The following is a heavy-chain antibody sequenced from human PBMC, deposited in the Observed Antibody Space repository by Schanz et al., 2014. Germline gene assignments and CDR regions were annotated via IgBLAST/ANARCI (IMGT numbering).Heavy chain of an antibody. V-gene: IGHV3-7*01. J-gene: IGHJ1*01. D-gene: IGHD2-2*01. Sequence: EVQLVESGGGLVQPGESLRLSCAASGFSFSNYWMSWVRQAPGKGLEWVANIKQDGSEKYYVDSVKGRFTISRDNAKKSLYLRMNSLRVEDTAVYYCARDTAQSCIGPSCFEYFQHWGQGALVTVSS. CDR3: ARDTAQSCIGPSCFEYFQH. CDR1: GFSFSNYW. CDR2: IKQDGSEK.